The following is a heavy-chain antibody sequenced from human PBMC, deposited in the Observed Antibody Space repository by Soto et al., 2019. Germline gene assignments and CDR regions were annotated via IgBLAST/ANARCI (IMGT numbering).Heavy chain of an antibody. J-gene: IGHJ6*02. D-gene: IGHD3-10*01. CDR3: ASGAGSFSSYYGMDV. CDR2: ISYDGSIK. Sequence: QVQLVQSGGGVVQPGRSLRLSCAASGFTFSIYAMHWVRQAPGKGLEWVALISYDGSIKYFADSVKGRFTISRDNSKNTILLQINSLRAEDTAVYYCASGAGSFSSYYGMDVWGQGTTVTVSS. V-gene: IGHV3-30-3*01. CDR1: GFTFSIYA.